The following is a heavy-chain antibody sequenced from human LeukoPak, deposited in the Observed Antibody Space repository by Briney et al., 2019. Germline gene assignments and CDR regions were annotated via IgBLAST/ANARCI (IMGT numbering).Heavy chain of an antibody. J-gene: IGHJ4*02. Sequence: SETLYLTCTVSGGSISSYYWSGIRQPPGKGLGWIGYIYYSGSTNYNPSLKSRVTISVDTSKNQFSLKLSSVTAADTAVYYCARDRGVLDRALCYWGQGTLVTVS. D-gene: IGHD1-14*01. CDR2: IYYSGST. V-gene: IGHV4-59*01. CDR1: GGSISSYY. CDR3: ARDRGVLDRALCY.